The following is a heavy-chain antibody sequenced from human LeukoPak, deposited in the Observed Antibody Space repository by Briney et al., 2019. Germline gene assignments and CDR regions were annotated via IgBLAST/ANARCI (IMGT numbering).Heavy chain of an antibody. CDR2: IYYSGNT. V-gene: IGHV4-59*08. CDR3: ASPQVGATSSYFDY. J-gene: IGHJ4*02. CDR1: SDSISGYY. Sequence: PSETLSLTCSVSSDSISGYYWSWLRQPPGKGLEWIGYIYYSGNTYYNPSLKSRVTISVDTSKNQFSLKLSSVTAADTAVYYCASPQVGATSSYFDYWGQGTLVTVSS. D-gene: IGHD1-26*01.